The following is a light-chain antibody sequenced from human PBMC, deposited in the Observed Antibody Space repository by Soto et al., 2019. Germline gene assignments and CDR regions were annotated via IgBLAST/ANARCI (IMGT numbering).Light chain of an antibody. V-gene: IGLV2-14*01. CDR1: SSDVGGYNY. Sequence: QSVLTQPASVSGSPGQSITISCTGTSSDVGGYNYVSWYQQHPGKAPKLMIYEVSNRPSGVSNRFSGSKSGNTASLTISGLQAEDEADYYCSSYTRSSPWVCGGGTKVTVL. CDR2: EVS. J-gene: IGLJ3*02. CDR3: SSYTRSSPWV.